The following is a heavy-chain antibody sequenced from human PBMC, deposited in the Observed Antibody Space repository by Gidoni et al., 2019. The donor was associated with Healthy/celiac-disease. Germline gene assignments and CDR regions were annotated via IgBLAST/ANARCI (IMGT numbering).Heavy chain of an antibody. Sequence: QLQLQESGPGLVKPSETLSLTCTVSGGSISSSSYYWGWIRQPPGKGLEWIGSIYYSGSTYYNPSLKSRVTISVDTSKNQFSLKLSSVTAADTAVYYCARDLRLRLPDWAPEAVAVLYYFDYWGQGTLVTVSS. CDR3: ARDLRLRLPDWAPEAVAVLYYFDY. J-gene: IGHJ4*02. V-gene: IGHV4-39*02. CDR2: IYYSGST. D-gene: IGHD6-19*01. CDR1: GGSISSSSYY.